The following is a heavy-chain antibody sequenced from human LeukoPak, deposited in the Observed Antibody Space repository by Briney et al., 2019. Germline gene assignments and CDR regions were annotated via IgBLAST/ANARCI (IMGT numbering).Heavy chain of an antibody. CDR2: IYYSGST. CDR3: AREAMYSYGNNFDY. Sequence: SETLSLTCTVPGGSVSSGSYYWSWIRQPPGKGLEWIGYIYYSGSTNYNPSLKSRVTISVDTSKNQFSLKLSSVTAADTAVYHCAREAMYSYGNNFDYWGQGTLVTVSS. CDR1: GGSVSSGSYY. J-gene: IGHJ4*02. D-gene: IGHD5-18*01. V-gene: IGHV4-61*01.